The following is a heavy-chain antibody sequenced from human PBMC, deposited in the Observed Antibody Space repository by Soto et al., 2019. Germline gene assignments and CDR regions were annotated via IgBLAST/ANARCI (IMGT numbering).Heavy chain of an antibody. Sequence: PGGSLRLSCAASGFTFSLYSMIWVRQAPGKGLEWVACISSSGSYIYYEDSVKGRFTISRENAKNSLFLQLHSLRAEDTAVYVCVNGRCTDRRTDYWGPGTLLTVSS. D-gene: IGHD2-2*01. CDR1: GFTFSLYS. V-gene: IGHV3-21*01. CDR3: VNGRCTDRRTDY. CDR2: ISSSGSYI. J-gene: IGHJ4*02.